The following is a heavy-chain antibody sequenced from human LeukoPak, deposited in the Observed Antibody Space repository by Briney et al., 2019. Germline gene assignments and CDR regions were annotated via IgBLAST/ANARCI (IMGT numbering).Heavy chain of an antibody. Sequence: GGSLRLSCAASGFTFSSYAMSWVRQAPGKGLEWVSAISGSGGSTYYADSVKGRFTISRDNSKNTLYLQMNSLRADDTAVYYCAKDLRYCSSTSCYTDYFDYWGQGTLVTVSS. CDR1: GFTFSSYA. CDR3: AKDLRYCSSTSCYTDYFDY. CDR2: ISGSGGST. J-gene: IGHJ4*02. V-gene: IGHV3-23*01. D-gene: IGHD2-2*01.